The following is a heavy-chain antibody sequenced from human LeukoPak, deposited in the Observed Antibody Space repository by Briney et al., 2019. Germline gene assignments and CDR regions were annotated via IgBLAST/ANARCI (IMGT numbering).Heavy chain of an antibody. CDR3: ALSVGATMGFDY. J-gene: IGHJ4*02. CDR1: GYSFSAYY. CDR2: IVPNSGGT. D-gene: IGHD1-26*01. Sequence: ASVKVSCKASGYSFSAYYMHWVRQAPGQGLEWMGFIVPNSGGTDYAQKFQGRVTMTRDTSISTAYMELSRLRSDDTAVFYCALSVGATMGFDYWGQGTLVIVSS. V-gene: IGHV1-2*02.